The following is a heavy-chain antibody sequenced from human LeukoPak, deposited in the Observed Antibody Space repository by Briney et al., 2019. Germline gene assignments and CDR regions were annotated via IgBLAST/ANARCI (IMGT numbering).Heavy chain of an antibody. V-gene: IGHV3-23*01. CDR2: ISGSGAST. Sequence: GGSLRLSCAASGFTFGTYAMTWVRQAPGKGLEWVSVISGSGASTNYADSVKGRFIISRDNSKNTLYLQMNSLRAEGTAVYYCAKNHYSSSRDYFDYWGQGTLVTVSS. D-gene: IGHD6-13*01. CDR3: AKNHYSSSRDYFDY. CDR1: GFTFGTYA. J-gene: IGHJ4*02.